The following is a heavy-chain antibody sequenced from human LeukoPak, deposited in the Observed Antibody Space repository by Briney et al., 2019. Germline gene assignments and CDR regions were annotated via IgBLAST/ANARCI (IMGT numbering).Heavy chain of an antibody. CDR2: IHYGGTT. Sequence: SETLSLTCTVSGGSIGSGYYWDWIRQPPGKGLEWIGSIHYGGTTHYNPSLQSRVTISADTSKNQFALDLRSVTAADTAVYYCTRDIGDFVSDFWGQGTLVTVSS. CDR1: GGSIGSGYY. V-gene: IGHV4-39*02. J-gene: IGHJ4*02. D-gene: IGHD3-16*01. CDR3: TRDIGDFVSDF.